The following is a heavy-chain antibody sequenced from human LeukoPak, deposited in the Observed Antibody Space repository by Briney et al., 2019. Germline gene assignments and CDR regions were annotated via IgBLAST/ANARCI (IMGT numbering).Heavy chain of an antibody. Sequence: GGSLRLSCAASGFTFSSYAMHWVRQAPGKVLEWVAVISYDGSNKYYADSVKGRFTISRDNSKNTLYLQMNSLRAEDTAVYYCARDSATQPRDIVVVPAAMHYYYYYGMDVWGKGTTVTVSS. V-gene: IGHV3-30*04. CDR2: ISYDGSNK. CDR1: GFTFSSYA. J-gene: IGHJ6*04. D-gene: IGHD2-2*01. CDR3: ARDSATQPRDIVVVPAAMHYYYYYGMDV.